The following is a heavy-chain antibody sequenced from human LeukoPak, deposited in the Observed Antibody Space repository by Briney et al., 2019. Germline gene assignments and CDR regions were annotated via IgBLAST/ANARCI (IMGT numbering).Heavy chain of an antibody. J-gene: IGHJ4*02. CDR1: GYTFTSYA. Sequence: GASVKVSCKASGYTFTSYAISWVRQAPGQGLEWMGGIIPIFGTANYAQKFQGRVTITADKSTSTAYMELSSLRSEDTAVYYCARDLTESSSWYPQVSGFDYWGQGTLVTVSS. CDR3: ARDLTESSSWYPQVSGFDY. V-gene: IGHV1-69*06. CDR2: IIPIFGTA. D-gene: IGHD6-13*01.